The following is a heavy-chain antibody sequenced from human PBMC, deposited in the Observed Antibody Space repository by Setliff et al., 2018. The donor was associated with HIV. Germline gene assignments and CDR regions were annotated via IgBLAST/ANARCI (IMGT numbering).Heavy chain of an antibody. CDR3: ARVRGRYYYHYAMDV. D-gene: IGHD3-10*01. CDR2: IYHSGST. Sequence: PSETLSLTCAVYGGSFSGYYWSWIRQPSGKGLEWIGSIYHSGSTFYNPSLRSRVTISVDTSKNQFSLKLSSVTAADTAVYYCARVRGRYYYHYAMDVWGQGTTVTVSS. CDR1: GGSFSGYY. J-gene: IGHJ6*02. V-gene: IGHV4-34*01.